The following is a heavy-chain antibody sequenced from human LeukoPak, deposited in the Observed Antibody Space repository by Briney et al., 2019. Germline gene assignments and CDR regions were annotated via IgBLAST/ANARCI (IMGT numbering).Heavy chain of an antibody. CDR3: AKDQIGWAPGYSSGPLDF. CDR2: ISNDGSND. Sequence: QSGGSVRLSCAASGFTFTTYGMHWVRQAPGKGLEWVAVISNDGSNDYYAESVKGRFTISSDKSKDTLYLPMNSLTAEDTAMYYCAKDQIGWAPGYSSGPLDFWGRGTLVIV. D-gene: IGHD6-19*01. J-gene: IGHJ4*02. CDR1: GFTFTTYG. V-gene: IGHV3-30*18.